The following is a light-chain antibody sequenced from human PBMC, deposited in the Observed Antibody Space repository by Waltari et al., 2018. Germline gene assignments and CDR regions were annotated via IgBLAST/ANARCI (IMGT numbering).Light chain of an antibody. CDR1: QGISSS. CDR3: QQANTNTFPPT. V-gene: IGKV1-12*02. CDR2: AAS. J-gene: IGKJ1*01. Sequence: DIQMTQSPSSVSASVGDRVTITCRASQGISSSLAWYQQKPGKAPKLLIYAASSLQSGVPSRFSGSGSGTHFTLTISSLQPEDFATYYCQQANTNTFPPTFGQGTKVEIK.